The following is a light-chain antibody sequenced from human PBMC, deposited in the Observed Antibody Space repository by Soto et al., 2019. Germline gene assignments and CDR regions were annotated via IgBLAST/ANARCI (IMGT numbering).Light chain of an antibody. CDR2: GAS. J-gene: IGKJ5*01. Sequence: EIELTQSPGTLSLSPGERATLSCRASQSVRSTYLDWYQQKPGQAPRLLIFGASSRASGIPDRFTGSGSGTDFTLTISRLEPEDFAVYYCQQYDSSPPITFGQGTRLEIK. CDR3: QQYDSSPPIT. V-gene: IGKV3-20*01. CDR1: QSVRSTY.